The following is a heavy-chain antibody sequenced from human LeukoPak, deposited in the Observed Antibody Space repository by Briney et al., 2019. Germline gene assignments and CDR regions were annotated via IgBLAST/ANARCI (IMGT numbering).Heavy chain of an antibody. CDR2: IWYGGSNK. CDR1: GFTFSSYG. Sequence: GGSLRLSCAASGFTFSSYGMHWVRQAPGKGLEWVAVIWYGGSNKYYADSVKGRFTISRDNSKNTLYLQMNSLRAEDTAVYYCAKEMSYDSSGYYDAFDIWGQGTMVTVSS. CDR3: AKEMSYDSSGYYDAFDI. D-gene: IGHD3-22*01. V-gene: IGHV3-30*02. J-gene: IGHJ3*02.